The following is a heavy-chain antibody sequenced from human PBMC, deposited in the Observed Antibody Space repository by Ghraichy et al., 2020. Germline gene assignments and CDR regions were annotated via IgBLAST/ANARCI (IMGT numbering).Heavy chain of an antibody. Sequence: GESPNISCQVSGYNFTSHWITWVRQMPGKGLEWMGRIAPSDSYSNYSPSFQGHVTFSADKSVTTAYLQWSSLKPSDTAFYYCARLAVRGTSTAYWGQGTLVTVSS. CDR1: GYNFTSHW. J-gene: IGHJ4*02. CDR2: IAPSDSYS. V-gene: IGHV5-10-1*01. CDR3: ARLAVRGTSTAY. D-gene: IGHD3-10*01.